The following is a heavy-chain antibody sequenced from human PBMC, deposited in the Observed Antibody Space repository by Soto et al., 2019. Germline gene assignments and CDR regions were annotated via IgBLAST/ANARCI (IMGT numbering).Heavy chain of an antibody. CDR2: IYYSGST. D-gene: IGHD3-16*01. CDR3: ALRLGGPGRLYFDY. CDR1: GGSISSGGYY. J-gene: IGHJ4*02. V-gene: IGHV4-31*03. Sequence: QVQLQESGPGLVKPSQTLSLTCTVSGGSISSGGYYCSWIRQHPGKGREWIGYIYYSGSTYYNPSLNSRGSISVDTSKNQYSLKLSSATAADTAVYYCALRLGGPGRLYFDYWGQGTLVTVSS.